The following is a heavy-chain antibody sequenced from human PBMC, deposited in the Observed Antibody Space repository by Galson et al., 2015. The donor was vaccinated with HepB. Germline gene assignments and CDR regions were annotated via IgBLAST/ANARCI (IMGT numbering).Heavy chain of an antibody. V-gene: IGHV3-48*04. J-gene: IGHJ4*02. CDR1: GFTFSSYS. CDR2: ISSSSSTI. Sequence: SLRLSCAASGFTFSSYSMNWVRQAPGKGLEWVSYISSSSSTIYYADSVKGRFTISRDNAKNSLYLQMNSLRAEDTAVYYCARIPRLVPAAIPLDFDYWGQGTLVTVSS. CDR3: ARIPRLVPAAIPLDFDY. D-gene: IGHD2-2*02.